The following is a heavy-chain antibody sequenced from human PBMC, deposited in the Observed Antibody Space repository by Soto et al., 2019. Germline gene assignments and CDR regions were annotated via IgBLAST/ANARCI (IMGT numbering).Heavy chain of an antibody. D-gene: IGHD3-22*01. V-gene: IGHV4-31*03. CDR2: IHYSGGATYSP. J-gene: IGHJ5*02. CDR3: ARFPTYYQDSIGYQPVHP. CDR1: GAAIITDGYY. Sequence: QVQLQESGPGLVEPSQTLSLICTVSGAAIITDGYYLTWIRQHPGKGLEWLGYIHYSGGATYSPSSNPSLQSRIAISVDMSKSRFSLKLTSVPAADTAVYYCARFPTYYQDSIGYQPVHPWGQGTLVTVSS.